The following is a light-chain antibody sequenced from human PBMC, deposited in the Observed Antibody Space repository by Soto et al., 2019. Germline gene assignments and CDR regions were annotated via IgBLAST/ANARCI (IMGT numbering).Light chain of an antibody. V-gene: IGKV3D-15*01. CDR3: QQYNNWPPWT. CDR2: DAS. J-gene: IGKJ1*01. CDR1: QSIRTD. Sequence: DIGRPQSPATLSVSPGDRAPLSCRVSQSIRTDLAWYQQKSGQGPRLLIYDASTRATGIPARFSGSGSGTEFTLTISSLQSEDFAVYYCQQYNNWPPWTFGQGTKVDTK.